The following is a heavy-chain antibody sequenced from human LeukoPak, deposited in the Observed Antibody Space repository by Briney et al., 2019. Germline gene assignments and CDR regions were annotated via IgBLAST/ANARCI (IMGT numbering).Heavy chain of an antibody. CDR3: ASLAQNYYDSSGYYYNWFDP. V-gene: IGHV1-69*02. J-gene: IGHJ5*02. Sequence: SVKVSCKASGGTFSSYTISWVRQAPGQGLEWMGRIIPILGIANYAQKFQGRITITADKSTSTAYMELSSLRSEDTAVYYCASLAQNYYDSSGYYYNWFDPWGQGTLVTVSS. D-gene: IGHD3-22*01. CDR1: GGTFSSYT. CDR2: IIPILGIA.